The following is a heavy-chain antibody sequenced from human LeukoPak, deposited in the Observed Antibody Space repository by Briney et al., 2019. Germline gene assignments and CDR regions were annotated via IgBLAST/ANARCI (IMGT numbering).Heavy chain of an antibody. V-gene: IGHV1-8*03. CDR2: MNPNSGNT. Sequence: ASVKVSCKASGYTFTSYDINWVRQATGQGLEWMGWMNPNSGNTGYAQKFQGRVTITRNTSISTAYMELSSLRSEDTAVYYCARTSTSWNWFDPWGQGTLVTVSS. CDR3: ARTSTSWNWFDP. CDR1: GYTFTSYD. D-gene: IGHD2-2*01. J-gene: IGHJ5*02.